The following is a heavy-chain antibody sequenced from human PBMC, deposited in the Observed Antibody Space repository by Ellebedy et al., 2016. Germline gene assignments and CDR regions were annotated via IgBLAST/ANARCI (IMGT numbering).Heavy chain of an antibody. V-gene: IGHV4-34*01. CDR1: GGSFSTYY. Sequence: SETLSLTCAVYGGSFSTYYWNWIRQPPGKGLEWIGEINHSGSTKYNPSLKSRVTISVNTSKNQFSLKLSSVTAADTAVYYCARGRGNYYYYYGMDVWGQGTTVTVSS. J-gene: IGHJ6*02. CDR3: ARGRGNYYYYYGMDV. CDR2: INHSGST.